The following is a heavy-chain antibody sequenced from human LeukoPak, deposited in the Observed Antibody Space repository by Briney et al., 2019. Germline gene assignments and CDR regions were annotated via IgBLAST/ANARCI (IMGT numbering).Heavy chain of an antibody. D-gene: IGHD1-1*01. CDR3: AREDPHTYNFDF. CDR2: LKSSGDTT. V-gene: IGHV1-46*01. CDR1: GYSFTSYH. J-gene: IGHJ4*02. Sequence: GASVKVSCKTSGYSFTSYHMHWLRQAPGQGLEWVGTLKSSGDTTVYAQKFQGRVTVTRDTSTSTVYMELSSLSSEDTAVYYCAREDPHTYNFDFWGPGTLVTVSS.